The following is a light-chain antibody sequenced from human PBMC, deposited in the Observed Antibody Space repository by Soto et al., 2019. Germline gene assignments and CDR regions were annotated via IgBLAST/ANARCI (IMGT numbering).Light chain of an antibody. J-gene: IGKJ5*01. V-gene: IGKV3D-15*01. CDR1: QSVGSN. CDR2: GAS. Sequence: IAVPQPPSALSVSPGERATLSCTSSQSVGSNLAWYQQKPGQAPRLLIYGASIRATAIPASFSGSGSGTEFTLTISSLQSEDFAVYSSQRYDDWPPAFGQGT. CDR3: QRYDDWPPA.